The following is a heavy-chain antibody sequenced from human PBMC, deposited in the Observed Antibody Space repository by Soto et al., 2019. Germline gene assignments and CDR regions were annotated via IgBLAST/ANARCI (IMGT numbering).Heavy chain of an antibody. CDR3: ARKGYYPSGRINLFDS. V-gene: IGHV4-38-2*02. CDR1: GHSINSDYY. D-gene: IGHD3-10*01. Sequence: KTSETLSLTCTVAGHSINSDYYWGRIRQPPGKGLEWIGSIYPGGGTYYNPSLKSRVTISIDTSKNQFSLRLTSVTAADTAMYYCARKGYYPSGRINLFDSWGQGTLVTVSS. CDR2: IYPGGGT. J-gene: IGHJ5*01.